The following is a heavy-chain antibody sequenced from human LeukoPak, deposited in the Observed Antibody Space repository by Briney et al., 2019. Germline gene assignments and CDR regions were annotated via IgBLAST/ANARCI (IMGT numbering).Heavy chain of an antibody. Sequence: GGSLRLSCAASGFTFSSYSMNWVRQAPGKGLEWASYISSSSSTIYYADSVKGRFTISRDNAKNSLYLQMNRLRAEDTAVYYCARDRYYDDVWGQGDFDYWGQGTLVTVSS. V-gene: IGHV3-48*01. CDR2: ISSSSSTI. D-gene: IGHD3-16*01. J-gene: IGHJ4*02. CDR3: ARDRYYDDVWGQGDFDY. CDR1: GFTFSSYS.